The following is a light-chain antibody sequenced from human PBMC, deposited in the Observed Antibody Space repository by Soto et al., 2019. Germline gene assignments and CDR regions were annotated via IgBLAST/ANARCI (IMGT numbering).Light chain of an antibody. V-gene: IGKV3-11*01. J-gene: IGKJ5*01. Sequence: EIVLTQSPATLSLSPGERATLSCRASQSVSDYLAWYQQKPGQAPRLIMYDVSDRATGIPARFSGSGSGTDFTLTISSLEPEDFAVYYCQQRSNWPSITFGQGTRLEIK. CDR1: QSVSDY. CDR3: QQRSNWPSIT. CDR2: DVS.